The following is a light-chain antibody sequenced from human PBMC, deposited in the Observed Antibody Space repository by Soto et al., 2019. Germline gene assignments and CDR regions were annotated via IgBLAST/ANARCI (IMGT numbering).Light chain of an antibody. CDR2: GAS. CDR3: QQYVSIPLT. J-gene: IGKJ4*01. Sequence: EIVLTQSPGTLSLSPGEIATLSFRASQSVGTYLAWYQQKPGQAPRLLIYGASSRATGIPDRFSGSGSGTDVTLTISRLEPEDSAVYYCQQYVSIPLTFGGGTKVDIK. CDR1: QSVGTY. V-gene: IGKV3-20*01.